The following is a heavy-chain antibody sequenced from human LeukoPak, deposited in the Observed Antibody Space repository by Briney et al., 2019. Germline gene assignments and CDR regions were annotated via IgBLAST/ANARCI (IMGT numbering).Heavy chain of an antibody. CDR3: ARGDYSGYDI. J-gene: IGHJ4*02. D-gene: IGHD5-12*01. Sequence: GGSLRLSCAASGFTFSSYAMHWVRQAPGKGLEWVAVISYDGSNKYYADSVKGRFTTSRDNSKNTLYLQMNSLRAEDTAVYYYARGDYSGYDIWGQGTLVTVSS. CDR1: GFTFSSYA. V-gene: IGHV3-30*04. CDR2: ISYDGSNK.